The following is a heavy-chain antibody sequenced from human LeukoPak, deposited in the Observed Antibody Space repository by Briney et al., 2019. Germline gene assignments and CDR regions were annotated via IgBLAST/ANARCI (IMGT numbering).Heavy chain of an antibody. CDR1: GYRFTSYW. D-gene: IGHD3-10*01. J-gene: IGHJ4*02. CDR2: IDPSDSYT. V-gene: IGHV5-10-1*01. Sequence: GESLKISFKGSGYRFTSYWISWVRPMPGKGLEWMGRIDPSDSYTNYSSSFQGHVNISADKSISTAYLQWSSLKASDTAMYYCARSSGSYPPRFDYWGQGTLVTVSS. CDR3: ARSSGSYPPRFDY.